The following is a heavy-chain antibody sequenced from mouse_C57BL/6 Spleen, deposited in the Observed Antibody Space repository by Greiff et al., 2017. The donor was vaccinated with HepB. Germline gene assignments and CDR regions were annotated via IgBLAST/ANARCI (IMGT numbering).Heavy chain of an antibody. Sequence: EVQLQQSGPELAKPGASVKMSCKASGYTFTDYYMHWVKQSPGKSLEWIGYINPYNGCTSYNQKFKDKATLTADKSSSTAYMELNSLTSEDSAVYYCARTYDSTGYFDGWGTGTTVTVSS. CDR3: ARTYDSTGYFDG. CDR1: GYTFTDYY. V-gene: IGHV1-19*01. CDR2: INPYNGCT. D-gene: IGHD2-14*01. J-gene: IGHJ1*03.